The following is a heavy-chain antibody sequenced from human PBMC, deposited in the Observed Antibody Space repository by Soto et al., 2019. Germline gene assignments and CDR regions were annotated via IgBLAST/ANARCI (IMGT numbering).Heavy chain of an antibody. J-gene: IGHJ5*02. Sequence: SETLSLTCAVSGGSISSGGGYSWSWIRQPPGRGLEWIGYIYHSESTYYNPSLKSRVTLSVDRSKNLFSLSLISLTAADTAVYYCARARQYGVGNRWFDPWGQGALVTV. CDR2: IYHSEST. V-gene: IGHV4-30-2*01. D-gene: IGHD3-10*01. CDR1: GGSISSGGGYS. CDR3: ARARQYGVGNRWFDP.